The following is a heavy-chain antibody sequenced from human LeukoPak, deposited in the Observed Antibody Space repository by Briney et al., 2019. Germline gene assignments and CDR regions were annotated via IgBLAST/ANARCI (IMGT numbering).Heavy chain of an antibody. Sequence: PGGSLRLSCAASGFTLSSYSMNWVRQAPGKGLEWVSAISGSGGSTYYADSVKGRFTISRDNSKNTLYLQMNSLRAEDTAVYYCAREGDGYNSPIDYWGQGTLVTVSS. V-gene: IGHV3-23*01. CDR3: AREGDGYNSPIDY. J-gene: IGHJ4*02. D-gene: IGHD5-24*01. CDR1: GFTLSSYS. CDR2: ISGSGGST.